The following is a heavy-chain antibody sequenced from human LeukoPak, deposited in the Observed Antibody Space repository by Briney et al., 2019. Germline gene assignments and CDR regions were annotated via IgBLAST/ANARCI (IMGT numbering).Heavy chain of an antibody. Sequence: GGSLRLSCAASGFTFSSYSMNWVRQAPGKGLEWVSYISSSSSTVYYADSVKGRFTISRDNAKNSLYLLMNSLRDEDTAVYYCARALRLFAQGASSGYWGQGTLVTVSS. CDR1: GFTFSSYS. J-gene: IGHJ4*02. CDR2: ISSSSSTV. CDR3: ARALRLFAQGASSGY. D-gene: IGHD1-26*01. V-gene: IGHV3-48*02.